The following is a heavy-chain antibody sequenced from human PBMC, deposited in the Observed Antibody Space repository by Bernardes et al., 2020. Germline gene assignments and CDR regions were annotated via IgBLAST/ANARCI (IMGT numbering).Heavy chain of an antibody. CDR2: INGGNGYT. J-gene: IGHJ5*02. CDR3: ARVGETWFDP. Sequence: ASVKVSCKASGYSFTNYALHWVRQAPGERLEWMGRINGGNGYTKYSQKFQDRITLTRDTFATTAYLELSSLRSEDTAVYYCARVGETWFDPWGQGTLVTVSS. V-gene: IGHV1-3*01. D-gene: IGHD1-26*01. CDR1: GYSFTNYA.